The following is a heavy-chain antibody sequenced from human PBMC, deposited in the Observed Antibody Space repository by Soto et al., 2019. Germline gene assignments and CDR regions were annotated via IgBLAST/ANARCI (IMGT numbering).Heavy chain of an antibody. V-gene: IGHV5-10-1*01. J-gene: IGHJ4*02. Sequence: GSLKISCKGSGYSFTSYWISWVRQMPGKGLEWMGRIDPSDSYTNYSPSFQGHVTISADKSISTAYLQWSSLKASDTAMYYCARHAYYYDSSGYYYFDYWGQGTLVTV. CDR1: GYSFTSYW. CDR2: IDPSDSYT. CDR3: ARHAYYYDSSGYYYFDY. D-gene: IGHD3-22*01.